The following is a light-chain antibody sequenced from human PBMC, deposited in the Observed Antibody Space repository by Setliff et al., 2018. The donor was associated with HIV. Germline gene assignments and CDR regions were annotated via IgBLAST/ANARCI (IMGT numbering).Light chain of an antibody. CDR3: CSFACPDFGDV. V-gene: IGLV2-8*01. CDR2: EVT. J-gene: IGLJ1*01. CDR1: NSDVGGYDH. Sequence: QSVLTQPPYASGSPGQSVTISCTGTNSDVGGYDHVSWYQQHPGKAPKLILYEVTQRPSGVPDRFSGSKSGSTASLTVSGLQADDDADYYCCSFACPDFGDVFGSGTKVTVL.